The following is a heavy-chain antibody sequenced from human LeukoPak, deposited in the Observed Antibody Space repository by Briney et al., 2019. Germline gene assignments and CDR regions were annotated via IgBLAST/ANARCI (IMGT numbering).Heavy chain of an antibody. Sequence: SVKVSCKASGGTFSSYAISWVRQAPGQGLEWMGGIIPIFGTANYAQKFQGRVTITADESTTTAYMELRSLTSDDTAVYYCARVRDYYANSDYSDYWGQGTLVTVSS. V-gene: IGHV1-69*13. CDR3: ARVRDYYANSDYSDY. CDR1: GGTFSSYA. D-gene: IGHD3-22*01. CDR2: IIPIFGTA. J-gene: IGHJ4*02.